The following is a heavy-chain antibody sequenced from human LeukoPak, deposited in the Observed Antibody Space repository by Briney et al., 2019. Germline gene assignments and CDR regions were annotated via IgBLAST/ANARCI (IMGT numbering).Heavy chain of an antibody. CDR3: ARGEGYSSSWYQPHFDY. V-gene: IGHV4-4*02. J-gene: IGHJ4*02. CDR1: GGSISSSNW. Sequence: SETLSLTCAVSGGSISSSNWWSWVRQPPGKGLEWIGEIYHSGSTKYNPSLKSRVTISVDKSKNQFSLKLSSVTAADTAVYYCARGEGYSSSWYQPHFDYWGQGTLATVSS. D-gene: IGHD6-13*01. CDR2: IYHSGST.